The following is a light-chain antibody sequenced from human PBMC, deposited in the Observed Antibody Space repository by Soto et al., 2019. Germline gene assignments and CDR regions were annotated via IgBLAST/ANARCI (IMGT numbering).Light chain of an antibody. CDR1: XXVLYSSNNKNL. V-gene: IGKV4-1*01. CDR2: WAS. CDR3: QQYFDVPST. J-gene: IGKJ4*01. Sequence: DIVRTQSPDSXXXXXXXXXXXNXXSXXXVLYSSNNKNLLAWYQQKPGQPPKLLFYWASTRESGVPDRFSGSGSGTDFTLTISSLEAEDVAFYWCQQYFDVPSTFGGGSKV.